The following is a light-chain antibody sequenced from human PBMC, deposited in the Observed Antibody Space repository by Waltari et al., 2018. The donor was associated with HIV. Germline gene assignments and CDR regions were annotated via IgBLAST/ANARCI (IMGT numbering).Light chain of an antibody. CDR1: TGPVPIGYY. CDR2: SRS. CDR3: LLYYGGAWV. Sequence: QTVVTQEPSLTLSPGGTVTPTCSSTTGPVPIGYYPNWFQQKPAQAPRALIYSRSNKHSWTPARFSGSLLGGKAALTLSGVQPEDEAEYYCLLYYGGAWVFGGGTKLTVL. J-gene: IGLJ3*02. V-gene: IGLV7-43*01.